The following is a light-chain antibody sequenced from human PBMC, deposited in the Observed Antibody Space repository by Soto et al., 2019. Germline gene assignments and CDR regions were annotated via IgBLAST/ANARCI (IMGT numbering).Light chain of an antibody. Sequence: EIVLTQSPATLSLSPGERATLSCRASQSVSSSYLARYLQKPGQSPQLLIYEVSTRVSGVPDRFSGSGSGTDFTLEISRVETDDVGIYYCMQSTQLPPTFGQGTRLEIK. CDR1: QSVSSSY. J-gene: IGKJ5*01. CDR3: MQSTQLPPT. V-gene: IGKV3D-20*02. CDR2: EVS.